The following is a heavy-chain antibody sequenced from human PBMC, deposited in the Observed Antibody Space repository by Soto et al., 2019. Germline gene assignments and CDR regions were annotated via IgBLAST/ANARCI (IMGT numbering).Heavy chain of an antibody. Sequence: LSLTCTVSGGSISSSSYYWGWIRQPPGKGLEWIGSIYYSGSTYYNPSLKSRVTISVDTSKNQFSLKLSSVTAADTAVYYCARLTVSGDFWSKPRFDPWGQGTLVTVSS. D-gene: IGHD3-3*01. V-gene: IGHV4-39*01. CDR2: IYYSGST. J-gene: IGHJ5*02. CDR1: GGSISSSSYY. CDR3: ARLTVSGDFWSKPRFDP.